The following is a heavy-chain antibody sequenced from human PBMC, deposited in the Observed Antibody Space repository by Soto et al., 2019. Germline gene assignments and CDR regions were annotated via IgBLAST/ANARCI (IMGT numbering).Heavy chain of an antibody. CDR1: GFTFSYYY. V-gene: IGHV3-11*06. CDR2: ISSSSSYT. Sequence: GGSLRLSCAASGFTFSYYYMSWIRQAPGKGLEWVSYISSSSSYTNYADSVKGRFTISRDNAKNSLYLQMNSLRAEDTAVYYCAKHNWSEYYFDYWGQGTLVTVSS. D-gene: IGHD1-20*01. J-gene: IGHJ4*02. CDR3: AKHNWSEYYFDY.